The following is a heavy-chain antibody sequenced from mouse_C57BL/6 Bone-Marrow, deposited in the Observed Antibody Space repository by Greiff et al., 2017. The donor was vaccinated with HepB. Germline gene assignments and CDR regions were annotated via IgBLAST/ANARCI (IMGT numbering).Heavy chain of an antibody. V-gene: IGHV5-2*03. CDR2: INSDGGST. Sequence: EVKLQESGGGLVQPGESLKLSCESNEYEFPSHDMSWVRKTPEKRLELVAAINSDGGSTYYPDTMERRFIISRDNTKKTLYLQMSSLRSEDTALYHCASRWLLPYYFDYWGQGTTLTVSS. CDR3: ASRWLLPYYFDY. CDR1: EYEFPSHD. D-gene: IGHD2-3*01. J-gene: IGHJ2*01.